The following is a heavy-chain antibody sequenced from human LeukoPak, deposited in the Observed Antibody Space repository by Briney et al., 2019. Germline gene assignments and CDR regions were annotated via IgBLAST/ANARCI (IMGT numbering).Heavy chain of an antibody. V-gene: IGHV4-39*01. D-gene: IGHD6-13*01. CDR1: GGSISSSSYY. J-gene: IGHJ6*03. CDR2: IYYSGST. CDR3: ARRGVASSWYPTLYYYYYYMDV. Sequence: SETLSLTCTVSGGSISSSSYYWGWIRQPPGKGLEWIGSIYYSGSTYYNPSLKSRVTISVDTSKNQFSLKLSSVTAADTAVYYCARRGVASSWYPTLYYYYYYMDVWGKGTTVTVSS.